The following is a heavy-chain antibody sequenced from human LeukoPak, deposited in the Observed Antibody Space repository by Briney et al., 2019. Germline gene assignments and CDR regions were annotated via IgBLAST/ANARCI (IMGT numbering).Heavy chain of an antibody. CDR2: ISYDGSNK. Sequence: GGSLRLSCAASGFTFSSYAMHCVRQAPGKGLEWVAVISYDGSNKYYADSVKGRFTISRDNSKNTLYLQMNSLRAEDTAVYYCARDRDLYSYGTGTYFDYWGQGTLVTVSS. CDR3: ARDRDLYSYGTGTYFDY. CDR1: GFTFSSYA. V-gene: IGHV3-30*04. D-gene: IGHD5-18*01. J-gene: IGHJ4*02.